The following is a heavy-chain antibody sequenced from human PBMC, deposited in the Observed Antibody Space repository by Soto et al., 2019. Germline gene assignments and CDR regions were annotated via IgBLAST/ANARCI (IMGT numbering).Heavy chain of an antibody. CDR1: GYTFTSYY. J-gene: IGHJ5*01. Sequence: ASVKVSCKASGYTFTSYYMHWVRQAPGQGLEWMGIINPSGGSTSYAQKFQGRVTMTRDTSTSTVYMELSSLRSEDTAVYYCAKDQAYCTNGVCLYNWFDSWGQGALVTVSS. V-gene: IGHV1-46*01. D-gene: IGHD2-8*01. CDR3: AKDQAYCTNGVCLYNWFDS. CDR2: INPSGGST.